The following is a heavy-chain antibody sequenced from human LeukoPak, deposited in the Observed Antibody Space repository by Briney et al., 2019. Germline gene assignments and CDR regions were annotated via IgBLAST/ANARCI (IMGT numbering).Heavy chain of an antibody. CDR3: ARDLGGPDY. D-gene: IGHD3-16*01. CDR1: GFSFSSSW. V-gene: IGHV3-74*01. Sequence: GGSLRLSCAASGFSFSSSWMHWVRQAPGKGLVWVSRLNNDGSDTRYADSVKGRFTITRDNAENTLYLQMNSLRVDDTAVYYCARDLGGPDYWGQGALVTVSS. J-gene: IGHJ4*02. CDR2: LNNDGSDT.